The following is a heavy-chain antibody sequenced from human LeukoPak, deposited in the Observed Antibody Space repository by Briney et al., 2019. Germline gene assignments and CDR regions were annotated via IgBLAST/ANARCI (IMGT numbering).Heavy chain of an antibody. D-gene: IGHD2-2*01. CDR3: AKVDCSSTSCYPAGGYFDY. CDR1: GFTFSSYA. V-gene: IGHV3-23*01. J-gene: IGHJ4*02. Sequence: GGSLRLSCAASGFTFSSYAMSWVRQAPGKGLEWVSAIGGSGGSTYYADSVKGRFTISRDNSKNTLYLQMNSLRAEDTAVYYCAKVDCSSTSCYPAGGYFDYWGQGTLVTVSS. CDR2: IGGSGGST.